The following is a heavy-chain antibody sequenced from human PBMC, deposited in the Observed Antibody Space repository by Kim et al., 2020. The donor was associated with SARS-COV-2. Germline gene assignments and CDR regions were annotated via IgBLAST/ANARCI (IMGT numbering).Heavy chain of an antibody. CDR1: GGTFSTYG. J-gene: IGHJ5*02. V-gene: IGHV1-69*13. CDR2: ILPVFRRT. CDR3: AKSTARASYNWFDP. D-gene: IGHD6-6*01. Sequence: SVKVSCQASGGTFSTYGLSWVRQAPGQGLEWLGVILPVFRRTNYAEKFQDRLTITADESTSTTYMELSSLTSEDTAVYYCAKSTARASYNWFDPWGQGTLVTVSS.